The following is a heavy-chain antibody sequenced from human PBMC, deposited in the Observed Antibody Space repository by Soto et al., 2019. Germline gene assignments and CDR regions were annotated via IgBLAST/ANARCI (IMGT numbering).Heavy chain of an antibody. J-gene: IGHJ4*02. Sequence: SCRASACMFTGYYLHWVLQSTGQGLEWMGWINPFDGSRMFAQSFQGRVTFTRDTSTSTVYMELSGLRSDDTAVYYCSRVDPGETSPFDHWGQGTLVTSPQ. CDR1: ACMFTGYY. CDR3: SRVDPGETSPFDH. D-gene: IGHD3-10*01. CDR2: INPFDGSR. V-gene: IGHV1-46*03.